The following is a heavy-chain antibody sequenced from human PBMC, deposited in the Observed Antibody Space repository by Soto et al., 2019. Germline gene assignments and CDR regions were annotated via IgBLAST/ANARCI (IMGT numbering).Heavy chain of an antibody. CDR3: TTSWYSDLYYYGMDV. CDR2: IKSKTDGGTT. D-gene: IGHD6-13*01. CDR1: GFTFSNYA. J-gene: IGHJ6*02. V-gene: IGHV3-15*01. Sequence: GGSLRLSCAASGFTFSNYAMNWVRQAPGKGLEWVGRIKSKTDGGTTDYAAPVKGRFTISRDDSKNTLYLQMNSLKTEDTAVYYCTTSWYSDLYYYGMDVWGQGTTVTVSS.